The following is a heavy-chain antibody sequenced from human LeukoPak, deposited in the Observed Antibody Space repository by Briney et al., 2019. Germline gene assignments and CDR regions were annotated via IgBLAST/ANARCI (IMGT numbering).Heavy chain of an antibody. CDR2: INPSGGST. J-gene: IGHJ6*03. CDR1: GYTFTSYY. CDR3: ARAYSSSWSLHYYYYYMDV. V-gene: IGHV1-46*01. D-gene: IGHD6-13*01. Sequence: ASVKVSCKASGYTFTSYYMHWVRQPPGQGLAWMGIINPSGGSTSYAQKFQGRVTMTRDTSTSTVYMELSSLRSEDTAVYYCARAYSSSWSLHYYYYYMDVWGKGTTVTVSS.